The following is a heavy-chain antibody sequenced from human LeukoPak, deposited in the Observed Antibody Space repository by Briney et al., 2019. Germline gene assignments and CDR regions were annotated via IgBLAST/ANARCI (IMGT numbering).Heavy chain of an antibody. CDR3: ARELWFGELLRYFDY. D-gene: IGHD3-10*01. CDR2: IYHSGST. CDR1: GYSISSGYY. Sequence: SETLSLTCAVSGYSISSGYYWAWIRQPPGKGLEWIGSIYHSGSTYYNPSLKSRVTISVDTSKNQFSLKLSSVTAADTAVYYCARELWFGELLRYFDYWGQGTLVTVPS. J-gene: IGHJ4*02. V-gene: IGHV4-38-2*02.